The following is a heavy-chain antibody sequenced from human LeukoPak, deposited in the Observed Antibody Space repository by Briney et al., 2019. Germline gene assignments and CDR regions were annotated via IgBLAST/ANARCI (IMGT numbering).Heavy chain of an antibody. CDR1: GLTFSDYY. J-gene: IGHJ4*02. Sequence: PGGSLRLSCAASGLTFSDYYMSWIRQAPGKGLEWVSYISSSGSTIYYADSVKGRFTISRDNAKNSLYLQMNSLRAEDTAVYYCARDRLTVTTDFDYWGQGTLVTVSS. V-gene: IGHV3-11*01. D-gene: IGHD4-17*01. CDR2: ISSSGSTI. CDR3: ARDRLTVTTDFDY.